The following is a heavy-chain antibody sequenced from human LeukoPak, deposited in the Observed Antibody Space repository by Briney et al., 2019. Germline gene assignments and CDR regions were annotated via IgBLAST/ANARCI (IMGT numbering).Heavy chain of an antibody. CDR1: GFTFSDYY. D-gene: IGHD1-1*01. V-gene: IGHV3-11*05. J-gene: IGHJ1*01. CDR3: ARDGSSPQYFQH. Sequence: GGSLRLSCAASGFTFSDYYMSWIRQAPEKGLEWVSYISTGSSYTIYADSVKGRFTISRDNAKNSLYLQMNSLRAEDTAVYYCARDGSSPQYFQHWGQGTLVTVSS. CDR2: ISTGSSYT.